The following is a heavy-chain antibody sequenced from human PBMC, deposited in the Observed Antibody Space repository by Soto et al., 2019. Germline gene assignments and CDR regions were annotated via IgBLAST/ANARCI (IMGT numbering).Heavy chain of an antibody. CDR3: AKSAAIYESNYFYYYGMDV. V-gene: IGHV3-23*01. D-gene: IGHD6-13*01. CDR2: ISGSGSST. J-gene: IGHJ6*02. CDR1: GFTFNTYA. Sequence: PGGSLRLSCAASGFTFNTYAMIWVRQAPGKGLDWVSAISGSGSSTYYADSVKGRFTISRDNSKNTLYLRMNSLRAEDTALYYCAKSAAIYESNYFYYYGMDVWGQGXTVTVSS.